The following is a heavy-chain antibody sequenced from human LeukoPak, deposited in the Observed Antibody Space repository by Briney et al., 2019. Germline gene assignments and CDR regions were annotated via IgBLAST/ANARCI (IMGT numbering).Heavy chain of an antibody. J-gene: IGHJ4*02. Sequence: GRSLRLSCAASGFTFSSYAMHWVRQAPGKGLEWVAVISYDGSNKYYADSVKGRFTISRDNSKNTLYLQMNSLRVEDTAVYYCARSLQGYCSGGSCLFDYWGQGTLATVSS. CDR1: GFTFSSYA. CDR2: ISYDGSNK. CDR3: ARSLQGYCSGGSCLFDY. D-gene: IGHD2-15*01. V-gene: IGHV3-30*04.